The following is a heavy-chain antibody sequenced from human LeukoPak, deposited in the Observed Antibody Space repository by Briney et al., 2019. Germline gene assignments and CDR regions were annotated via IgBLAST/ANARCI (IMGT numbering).Heavy chain of an antibody. Sequence: ASVKVSCKASGYTFTSYGISWVRQAPGQGLEWMGWISAYNGNTNYAQKLQGRVTMTTDTSTSTAYMELGGLRSDDTAVYYCASSEGGYDFWSGSHYYYMDVWGKGTTVTVSS. CDR2: ISAYNGNT. CDR3: ASSEGGYDFWSGSHYYYMDV. CDR1: GYTFTSYG. V-gene: IGHV1-18*01. D-gene: IGHD3-3*01. J-gene: IGHJ6*03.